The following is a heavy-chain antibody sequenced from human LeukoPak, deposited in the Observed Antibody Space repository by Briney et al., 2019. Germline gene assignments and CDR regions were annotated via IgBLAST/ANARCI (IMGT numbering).Heavy chain of an antibody. Sequence: GGSLRLSCAASGFTFSDYWMHWVRQAPGKGLVWVSRINSDGSSTSYADSVKGRFTISRDNAKNTLYLQMNSLRAEDAAVYYCARDLTGLQFNYWGQGTLVTVSS. CDR1: GFTFSDYW. CDR3: ARDLTGLQFNY. CDR2: INSDGSST. D-gene: IGHD5-24*01. J-gene: IGHJ4*02. V-gene: IGHV3-74*01.